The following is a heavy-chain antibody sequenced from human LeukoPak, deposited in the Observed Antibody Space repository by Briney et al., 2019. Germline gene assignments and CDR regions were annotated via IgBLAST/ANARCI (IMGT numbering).Heavy chain of an antibody. V-gene: IGHV4-34*01. D-gene: IGHD6-13*01. CDR2: ITHSGST. CDR1: GGSFSGYY. Sequence: SETLSLTCAVYGGSFSGYYWNWIRQPPGKGLEWIREITHSGSTNYNPSLKSRVTISVDTSKNQLSLKLSSVTAADTAVSYCARWHALRIRPIGPLQAAGNYWGQGTLVTVSS. J-gene: IGHJ4*02. CDR3: ARWHALRIRPIGPLQAAGNY.